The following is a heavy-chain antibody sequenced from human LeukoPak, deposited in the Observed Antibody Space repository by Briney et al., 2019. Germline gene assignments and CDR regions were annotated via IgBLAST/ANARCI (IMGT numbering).Heavy chain of an antibody. CDR1: GYTFTSYD. CDR3: AVLWIATTWGVDY. D-gene: IGHD1-1*01. J-gene: IGHJ4*02. V-gene: IGHV1-8*01. CDR2: MNPNSGNT. Sequence: ASLKVSCKASGYTFTSYDINWVRQATGQGLEWMGWMNPNSGNTGYAQKFQGRVTMTRNTSISTAYMELSSLRSEDTAVYYCAVLWIATTWGVDYWGQGTLVTVSS.